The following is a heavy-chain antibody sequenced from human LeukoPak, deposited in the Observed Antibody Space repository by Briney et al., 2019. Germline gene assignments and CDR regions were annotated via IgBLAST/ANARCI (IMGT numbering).Heavy chain of an antibody. V-gene: IGHV3-11*01. CDR3: ARDPHGYSSSWYGFDY. D-gene: IGHD6-13*01. Sequence: GGSLRLSCAASGFTFSDYYMSWIRQAPGKGLEWVSYISSSGSTIYYADSVRGRFTISRDNAKNSLYLQMNSLRAEDTAVYYCARDPHGYSSSWYGFDYWGQGTLVTVSS. J-gene: IGHJ4*02. CDR2: ISSSGSTI. CDR1: GFTFSDYY.